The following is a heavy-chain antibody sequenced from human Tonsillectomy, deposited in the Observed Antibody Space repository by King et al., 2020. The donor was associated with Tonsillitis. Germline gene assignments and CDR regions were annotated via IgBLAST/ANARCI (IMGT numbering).Heavy chain of an antibody. CDR3: ARSRNADFWSGLHYMDV. Sequence: QVQLQESGPGLVKPSETLSLTCTVSGGSISSYYWSWIRQPAGKGLEWIGRIYTSGSTNYNPSLKSRVTMSVDTSKNQFSLKLCSVTAADTAVYYCARSRNADFWSGLHYMDVWGKGTPVTASS. D-gene: IGHD3-3*01. CDR2: IYTSGST. J-gene: IGHJ6*03. V-gene: IGHV4-4*07. CDR1: GGSISSYY.